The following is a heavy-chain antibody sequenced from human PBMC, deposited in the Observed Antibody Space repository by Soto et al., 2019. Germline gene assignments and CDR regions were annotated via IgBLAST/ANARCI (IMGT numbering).Heavy chain of an antibody. CDR1: GYTLTELS. V-gene: IGHV1-24*01. Sequence: GASVKVSCKVSGYTLTELSMHWVRQAPGKGLEWMGGFDPEDGETIYAQKFQGRVTMTEDTSTDTAYMELSSLRSEDTAVYYCATSVNFSWNFDYWGQGTLVTVSS. CDR2: FDPEDGET. J-gene: IGHJ4*02. D-gene: IGHD1-1*01. CDR3: ATSVNFSWNFDY.